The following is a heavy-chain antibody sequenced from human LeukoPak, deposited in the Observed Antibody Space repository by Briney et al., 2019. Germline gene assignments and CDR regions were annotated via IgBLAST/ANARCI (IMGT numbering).Heavy chain of an antibody. CDR2: IYSSGST. D-gene: IGHD3-10*01. CDR1: GDSISRSY. J-gene: IGHJ6*02. V-gene: IGHV4-59*01. CDR3: ARASSGAIYYYGMDV. Sequence: SETLSLTCTVSGDSISRSYWTWIRQSPGNRLGWIGCIYSSGSTRYNPSLKSRVTISEDTSKNQFSLRLSSVTAADTAVYYCARASSGAIYYYGMDVWGQGTTVTVSS.